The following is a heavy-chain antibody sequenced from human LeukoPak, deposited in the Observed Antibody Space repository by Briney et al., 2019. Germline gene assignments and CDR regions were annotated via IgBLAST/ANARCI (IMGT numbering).Heavy chain of an antibody. J-gene: IGHJ1*01. V-gene: IGHV1-69*05. Sequence: ASVKVSCKASGGTFSSYAISWVRQAPGQGLEWMGGIIPIFGTANYAQKFQGRVTITTDTSTSTAYMELSSLISEDTAVYYCARGPSSGYYYEYFQHWGQGPLVTVSS. CDR1: GGTFSSYA. D-gene: IGHD3-22*01. CDR2: IIPIFGTA. CDR3: ARGPSSGYYYEYFQH.